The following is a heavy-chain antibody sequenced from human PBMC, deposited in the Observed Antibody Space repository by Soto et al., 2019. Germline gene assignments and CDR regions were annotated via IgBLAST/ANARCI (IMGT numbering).Heavy chain of an antibody. J-gene: IGHJ4*02. CDR2: IYYSGIT. CDR3: TREGVATSGYFDS. CDR1: GVSVSSGNFY. D-gene: IGHD5-12*01. V-gene: IGHV4-31*03. Sequence: SETLSLTCTVSGVSVSSGNFYWSWIRQHPGKGLECIGYIYYSGITYYNPSLKSRVTISLDTSKNQFSLKLSSVTAADTAVYYCTREGVATSGYFDSWGQGTQVTVSS.